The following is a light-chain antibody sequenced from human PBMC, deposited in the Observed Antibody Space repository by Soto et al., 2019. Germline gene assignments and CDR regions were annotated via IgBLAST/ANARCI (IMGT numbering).Light chain of an antibody. CDR3: QQYKNYLT. V-gene: IGKV1-5*01. CDR1: QSIGRW. J-gene: IGKJ1*01. Sequence: DIQMTQSPSTLSASVGDRVIITCRASQSIGRWLAWYQQKPGKAPNLLIYDASSLESGVPSRFSGSGSGTEFTLTISSLQPDDFATYYCQQYKNYLTFGQGTKVEIK. CDR2: DAS.